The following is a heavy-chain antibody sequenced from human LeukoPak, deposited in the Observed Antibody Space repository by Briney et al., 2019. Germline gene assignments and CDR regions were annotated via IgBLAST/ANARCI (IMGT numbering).Heavy chain of an antibody. Sequence: GGSLRLSXAASGFLFSRYWMSWVRQAPGKGLEWVANIKEDGSEKYYVESMKGRFTISRDNVKNSLYLQINSLRAEDTAVYYCARDSFETDIDYWGQGTLVTVSS. CDR1: GFLFSRYW. CDR3: ARDSFETDIDY. V-gene: IGHV3-7*01. D-gene: IGHD1-14*01. CDR2: IKEDGSEK. J-gene: IGHJ4*02.